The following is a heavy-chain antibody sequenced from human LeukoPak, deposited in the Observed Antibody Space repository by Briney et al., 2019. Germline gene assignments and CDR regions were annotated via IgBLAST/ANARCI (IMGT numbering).Heavy chain of an antibody. V-gene: IGHV3-74*01. CDR1: GFTFSSNW. CDR3: ARAGEGLLAYSFDI. D-gene: IGHD1-26*01. CDR2: INSDGSGT. Sequence: GGSLRLSCAASGFTFSSNWMHWVRQGPGNWLVSVSRINSDGSGTSYADSVKGRFTISRDNAKNTLYLQMNSLRAEDTAVYYCARAGEGLLAYSFDIWGQGTMATVSS. J-gene: IGHJ3*02.